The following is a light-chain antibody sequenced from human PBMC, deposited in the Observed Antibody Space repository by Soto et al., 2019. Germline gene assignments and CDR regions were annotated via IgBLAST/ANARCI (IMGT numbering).Light chain of an antibody. V-gene: IGKV3-15*01. J-gene: IGKJ5*01. CDR3: QTYDSWPL. CDR2: GAS. CDR1: QSVSSN. Sequence: EIVMTQSPATLSVSPGERATLSCRASQSVSSNLAWYQQKPGQAPRVVVYGASTRATGIPARLSGSGSGTEFTLTISGLQSEDFAVYYCQTYDSWPLFGQGTRLEIK.